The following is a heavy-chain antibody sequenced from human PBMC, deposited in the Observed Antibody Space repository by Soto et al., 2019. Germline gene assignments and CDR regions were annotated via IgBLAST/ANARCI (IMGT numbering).Heavy chain of an antibody. J-gene: IGHJ6*02. CDR2: ISSDESTK. D-gene: IGHD6-19*01. Sequence: QVQLVESGGGVVQPGRSLRLSCAASGFTFSNYAMHWVRQAPGKGLEWVAVISSDESTKNYADSVKGRLTIYRDNFKNTVYLQMNSLRVEDTAVYYYATDRAVAGSYHYWRGVDVGGQGTAVTVS. CDR1: GFTFSNYA. CDR3: ATDRAVAGSYHYWRGVDV. V-gene: IGHV3-30*03.